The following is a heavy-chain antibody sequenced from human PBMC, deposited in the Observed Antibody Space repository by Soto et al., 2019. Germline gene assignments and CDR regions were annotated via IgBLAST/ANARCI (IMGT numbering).Heavy chain of an antibody. J-gene: IGHJ4*02. CDR1: GFNFDNYG. CDR2: IKNDGTST. D-gene: IGHD3-16*01. V-gene: IGHV3-23*01. Sequence: GGSLRLSCVASGFNFDNYGMSWVRQAPGEGLEWVSAIKNDGTSTYYAASVEDRFTISRDNSKNTLYLQLNSLGAEDTAVYYCAQLGLMTFSHKHYFNHWGRGTLVTVSS. CDR3: AQLGLMTFSHKHYFNH.